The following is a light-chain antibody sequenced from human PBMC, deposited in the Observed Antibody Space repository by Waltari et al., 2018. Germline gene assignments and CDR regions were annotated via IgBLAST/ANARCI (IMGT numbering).Light chain of an antibody. CDR2: DAS. J-gene: IGKJ1*01. CDR1: ESVRRA. CDR3: QHYRSLPVT. Sequence: EIVLTQSPGTLSLSPGESATLSCRASESVRRALAWYQQRPGQAPRLLIYDASARATGIPDRFSGSGSGTDFSLTISRLEPEDFASYYCQHYRSLPVTFGQGTKVEIK. V-gene: IGKV3-20*01.